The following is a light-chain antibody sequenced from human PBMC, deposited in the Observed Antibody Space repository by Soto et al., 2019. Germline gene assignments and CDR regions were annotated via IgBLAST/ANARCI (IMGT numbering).Light chain of an antibody. CDR3: QQRSNWPLT. Sequence: EIVLTQSPGTLSLSPGERATLSCRASQSVSSLYLAWFQQKPGQAPRLLIYGASTRATGIPARFSGSGSGTDFTLTISSLEPEDFAVYYCQQRSNWPLTFGGGTKVDIK. J-gene: IGKJ4*01. CDR2: GAS. CDR1: QSVSSLY. V-gene: IGKV3-11*01.